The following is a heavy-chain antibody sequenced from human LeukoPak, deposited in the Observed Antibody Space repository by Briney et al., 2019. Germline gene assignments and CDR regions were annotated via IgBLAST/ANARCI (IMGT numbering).Heavy chain of an antibody. D-gene: IGHD3-10*01. J-gene: IGHJ4*02. CDR2: ISSSGSTI. Sequence: GGSLRLSCTASGFTFSSYEMNWVRQAPGKGLEWVSYISSSGSTIYYADSVKGRFTISRDNAKNSLYLQMNSLRADDTAVYYCARLPELPGFGDYWGQGTLVTVSS. CDR1: GFTFSSYE. CDR3: ARLPELPGFGDY. V-gene: IGHV3-48*03.